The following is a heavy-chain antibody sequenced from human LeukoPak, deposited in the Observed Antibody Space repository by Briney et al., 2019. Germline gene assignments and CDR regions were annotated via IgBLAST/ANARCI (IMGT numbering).Heavy chain of an antibody. CDR2: ISYDGSNK. D-gene: IGHD2-2*01. V-gene: IGHV3-30*18. CDR1: GFTFSSYG. CDR3: AKVYLSIVVVPAADY. Sequence: GGFLRLSCAASGFTFSSYGMHWVRQAPGKGLEWVAVISYDGSNKYYADSVKGRFTISRDNSKNTLYLQMNSLRAEDTAVYYCAKVYLSIVVVPAADYWGQGTLVTVSS. J-gene: IGHJ4*02.